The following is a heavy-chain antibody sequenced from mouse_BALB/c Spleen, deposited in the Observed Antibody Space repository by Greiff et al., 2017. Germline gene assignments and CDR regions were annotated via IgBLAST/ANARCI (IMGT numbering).Heavy chain of an antibody. J-gene: IGHJ1*01. V-gene: IGHV1-7*01. CDR3: ARYYGNYWYFDV. CDR2: INPSTGYT. CDR1: GYTFTSYW. D-gene: IGHD2-1*01. Sequence: VQLVESGAELAKPGASVKMSCKASGYTFTSYWMHWVKQRPGQGLEWIGYINPSTGYTEYNQKFKDKATLTADKSSSTAYMQLSSLTSEDSAVYYCARYYGNYWYFDVWGAGTTVTVSS.